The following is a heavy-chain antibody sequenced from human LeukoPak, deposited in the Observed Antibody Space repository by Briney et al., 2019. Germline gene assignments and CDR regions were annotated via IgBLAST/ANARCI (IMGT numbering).Heavy chain of an antibody. CDR2: MNPNSGNT. D-gene: IGHD6-19*01. Sequence: GASVKVSCKASGYPFTSYDINWVRQATGQGLEWMGWMNPNSGNTGYAQKFQGRVTMTRNTSISTAYMELSSLRSEDRAVYYCARVGKEYSSGWLNYYYMDVWGKGTTVTVSS. J-gene: IGHJ6*03. V-gene: IGHV1-8*01. CDR1: GYPFTSYD. CDR3: ARVGKEYSSGWLNYYYMDV.